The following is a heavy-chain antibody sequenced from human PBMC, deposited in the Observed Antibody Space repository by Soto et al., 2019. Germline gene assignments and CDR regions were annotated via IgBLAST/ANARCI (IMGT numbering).Heavy chain of an antibody. D-gene: IGHD3-22*01. Sequence: LSLTCTVSGGSISSDYWSWIRQPPGKGLEWVGYVYNNGGTKYNPSLKSRVTISVDTSNNQFSLKLTSVTAADTAVYYCARGYYYDTSGYYSAFDIWGQGTMVTVSS. J-gene: IGHJ3*02. V-gene: IGHV4-59*01. CDR1: GGSISSDY. CDR3: ARGYYYDTSGYYSAFDI. CDR2: VYNNGGT.